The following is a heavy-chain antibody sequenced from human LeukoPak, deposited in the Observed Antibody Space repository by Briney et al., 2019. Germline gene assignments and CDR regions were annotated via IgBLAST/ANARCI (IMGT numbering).Heavy chain of an antibody. D-gene: IGHD6-13*01. Sequence: GGSLRLSCAASGFIFSNSAMHWVRPAPGKGLEWVAVISYDGSNKYYADSEKGRFTISRDNSKNTPYLQINSLRAQDTAVYCCVSDAIAAASDYWGEGALVSVSS. V-gene: IGHV3-30*04. CDR3: VSDAIAAASDY. CDR1: GFIFSNSA. CDR2: ISYDGSNK. J-gene: IGHJ4*02.